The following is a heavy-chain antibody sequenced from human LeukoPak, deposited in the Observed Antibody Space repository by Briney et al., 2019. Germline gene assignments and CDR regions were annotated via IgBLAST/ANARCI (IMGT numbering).Heavy chain of an antibody. CDR2: ISSSSGTI. CDR1: GFTFSSYS. V-gene: IGHV3-48*01. J-gene: IGHJ4*02. Sequence: GGSLRLSCVVSGFTFSSYSMNWVRQAPGKGLEWVSYISSSSGTIYYADSVKGRFTISRDNSKNTLYLQMNSLRAEDTAVYYCAKDSKTYSGSYGVDYWGQGTLVTVSS. D-gene: IGHD1-26*01. CDR3: AKDSKTYSGSYGVDY.